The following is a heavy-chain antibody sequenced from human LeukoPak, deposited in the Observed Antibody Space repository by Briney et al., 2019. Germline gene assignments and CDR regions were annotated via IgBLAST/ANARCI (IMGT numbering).Heavy chain of an antibody. CDR2: INSDGSST. D-gene: IGHD6-19*01. CDR3: ARGRRGSGWYSGYFDY. CDR1: GFTFSSYW. V-gene: IGHV3-74*01. J-gene: IGHJ4*02. Sequence: GGSLRLSCAASGFTFSSYWMHWVRQAPGKGLVWVSRINSDGSSTSYADSVKGRFTISRDNAKNTLYLQMNSLRAEDTAVYYCARGRRGSGWYSGYFDYWGQGTLVTVSS.